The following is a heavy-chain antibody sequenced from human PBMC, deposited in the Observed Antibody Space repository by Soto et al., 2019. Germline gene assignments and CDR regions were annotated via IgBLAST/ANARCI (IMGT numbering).Heavy chain of an antibody. CDR3: ARDKDRLQLGGNSYYILDV. J-gene: IGHJ6*02. CDR1: GGTFSNSA. D-gene: IGHD2-2*01. Sequence: QVQLDQSGAEVKKPGSSVKLSCKASGGTFSNSAISWVRQAPGQGLEWMGGIMPIFRTPDYAQKFQARVTXTXDXXTSTAYMELSGLKPDDTAVYYCARDKDRLQLGGNSYYILDVWGQGTTVTVSS. CDR2: IMPIFRTP. V-gene: IGHV1-69*05.